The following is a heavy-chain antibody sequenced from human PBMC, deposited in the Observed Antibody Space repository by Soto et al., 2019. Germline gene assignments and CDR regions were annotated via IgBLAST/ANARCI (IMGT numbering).Heavy chain of an antibody. V-gene: IGHV4-39*02. CDR1: GGSISSSSYY. CDR3: ARDEAGISYYYYGMDV. J-gene: IGHJ6*02. D-gene: IGHD6-19*01. Sequence: SETLSLTCTVSGGSISSSSYYWGWIRQPPGKGLEWIGSIYYSGSTYYNPSLKSRVTISVDTSKNQFSLKLSSVTAADTAVYYCARDEAGISYYYYGMDVWGQGTTVT. CDR2: IYYSGST.